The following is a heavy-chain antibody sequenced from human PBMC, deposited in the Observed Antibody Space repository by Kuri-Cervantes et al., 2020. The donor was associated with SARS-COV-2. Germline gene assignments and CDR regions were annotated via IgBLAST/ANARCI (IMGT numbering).Heavy chain of an antibody. Sequence: ETLSLTCAASGFSLSRYTMNWVRQAPGKGLEWVSAISGSGGSTYYADSVKGRFTISRDNSKNTLYLQMNSLRAEDTAVYYCAKLEISGGYSYGARDYWGQGTLVTVSS. D-gene: IGHD5-18*01. J-gene: IGHJ4*02. CDR3: AKLEISGGYSYGARDY. CDR1: GFSLSRYT. V-gene: IGHV3-23*01. CDR2: ISGSGGST.